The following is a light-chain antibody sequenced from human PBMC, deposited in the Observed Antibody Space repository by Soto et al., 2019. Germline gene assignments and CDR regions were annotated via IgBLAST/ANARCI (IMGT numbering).Light chain of an antibody. V-gene: IGKV3-15*01. CDR1: QSVSNN. Sequence: EIVMTQSPATLSVSPGERATLSCRASQSVSNNLVWYQQKPGQAPRLLIYGASSRATGIPARFSGSGSGTEFTLTTSSLHSEDFAIYYCQQYNNWPRTFGQGTKVEI. CDR2: GAS. CDR3: QQYNNWPRT. J-gene: IGKJ1*01.